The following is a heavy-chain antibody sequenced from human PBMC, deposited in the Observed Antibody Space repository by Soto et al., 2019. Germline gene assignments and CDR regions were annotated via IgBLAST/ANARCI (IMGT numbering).Heavy chain of an antibody. CDR1: GGSFSGYY. Sequence: PSETLSLTCAVYGGSFSGYYWSWIRQPPGEGLEWIGEINHSGSTNYNPSLKSRVTISVDTSKNQFSLKLSSVTAADTAVYYCARGSRNWNYPYYWGQGTLVTVSS. D-gene: IGHD1-7*01. CDR2: INHSGST. CDR3: ARGSRNWNYPYY. J-gene: IGHJ4*02. V-gene: IGHV4-34*01.